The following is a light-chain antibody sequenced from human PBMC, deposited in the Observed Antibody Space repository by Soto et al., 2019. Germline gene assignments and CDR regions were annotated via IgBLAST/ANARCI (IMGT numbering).Light chain of an antibody. CDR2: GDS. CDR1: QGINSA. V-gene: IGKV1-13*02. CDR3: QQFYGYPYT. J-gene: IGKJ2*01. Sequence: AIQLTQSPSSLSASVGDRVTITCRASQGINSALAWYQQKPTQAPKLLMFGDSNLESGVPSRFSGSGSGTDFTLTISNLQPEDLATYYCQQFYGYPYTFDQGTKVEI.